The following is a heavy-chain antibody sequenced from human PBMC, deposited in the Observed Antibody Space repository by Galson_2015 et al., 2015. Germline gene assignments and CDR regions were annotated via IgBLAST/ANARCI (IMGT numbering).Heavy chain of an antibody. V-gene: IGHV1-46*01. D-gene: IGHD2-8*02. Sequence: SVKVSCKASGYTLTAHHIHWVRQAPGQGLQWMGIINPNDGATDYAQKFQARVTMTRDTSTNIVYMDLTSLRSEDTAIYYCAREVATDSGVCCRIEYWGQGTLVTVSS. CDR2: INPNDGAT. CDR3: AREVATDSGVCCRIEY. CDR1: GYTLTAHH. J-gene: IGHJ4*02.